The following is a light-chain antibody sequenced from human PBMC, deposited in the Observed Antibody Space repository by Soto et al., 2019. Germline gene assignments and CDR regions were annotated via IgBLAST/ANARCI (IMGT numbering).Light chain of an antibody. CDR1: QTISSW. CDR2: KAS. J-gene: IGKJ1*01. CDR3: QHYNSYSEA. V-gene: IGKV1-5*03. Sequence: DIQMTQSPSTLSGSVGDRVTITCRASQTISSWLAWYQQKPGKAPKLLIYKASTLKSGVPSRFSGTGSGTEFTLTISSMQHDAFATNYCQHYNSYSEAFGKGTKVDIK.